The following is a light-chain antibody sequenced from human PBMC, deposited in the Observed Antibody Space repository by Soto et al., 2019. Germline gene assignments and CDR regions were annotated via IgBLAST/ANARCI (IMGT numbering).Light chain of an antibody. Sequence: AIRMTQSPSSLSASTGDRVTITCRASQGISSYLAWYQQKPGKAPKLLIYAASTLQSGVPSRFSDSGSGTDFTLTISCLQSEDFATYYCQQYYSYPGTFGQGTKVEIK. J-gene: IGKJ1*01. CDR2: AAS. CDR3: QQYYSYPGT. V-gene: IGKV1-8*01. CDR1: QGISSY.